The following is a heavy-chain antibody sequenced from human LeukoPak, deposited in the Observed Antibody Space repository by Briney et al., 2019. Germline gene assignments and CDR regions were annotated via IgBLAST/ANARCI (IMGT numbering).Heavy chain of an antibody. CDR3: ARDRITLFKPRRYYGMDV. D-gene: IGHD1-14*01. V-gene: IGHV1-69*13. J-gene: IGHJ6*02. CDR1: GGTFSSYA. Sequence: ASVKVSCKASGGTFSSYAISWVRQAPGQGLEWMGGIIPIFGTANYAQKFQGRVTITADESTSTAYMELSSLRSEDTAVYYCARDRITLFKPRRYYGMDVWGQGTTVTVSS. CDR2: IIPIFGTA.